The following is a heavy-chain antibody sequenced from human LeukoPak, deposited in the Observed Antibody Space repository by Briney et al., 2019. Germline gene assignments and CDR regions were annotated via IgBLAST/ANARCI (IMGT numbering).Heavy chain of an antibody. CDR1: GVSISSGSYC. D-gene: IGHD3-22*01. CDR2: ISTSGTI. J-gene: IGHJ4*02. CDR3: ARSVDSSGLVGIYY. V-gene: IGHV4-61*02. Sequence: SQTLSLTCTVSGVSISSGSYCWSWIRQPAGKGLEWIGRISTSGTIHYNPSLKSRVPISVDTSKNQFSLKLSSVTAADTAVYYCARSVDSSGLVGIYYWGQGALVTVSP.